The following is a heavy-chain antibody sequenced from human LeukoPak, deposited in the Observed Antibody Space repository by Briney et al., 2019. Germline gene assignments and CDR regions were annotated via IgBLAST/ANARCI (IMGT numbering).Heavy chain of an antibody. CDR3: ASLDTAMVAFDY. CDR2: IYHSGST. CDR1: GGSISSSNW. D-gene: IGHD5-18*01. J-gene: IGHJ4*02. V-gene: IGHV4-4*02. Sequence: PSETLSLTCAVSGGSISSSNWWSWVRPPPGKGLEWIGEIYHSGSTNYNPSLKSRVTISVDKSKNQFSLKLSSVTAADTAVYYCASLDTAMVAFDYWGQGTLVTVSS.